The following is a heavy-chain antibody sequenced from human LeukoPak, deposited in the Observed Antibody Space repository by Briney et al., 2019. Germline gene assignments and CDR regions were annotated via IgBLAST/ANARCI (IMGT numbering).Heavy chain of an antibody. V-gene: IGHV4-39*01. J-gene: IGHJ4*02. D-gene: IGHD1-26*01. CDR2: IYSSGST. CDR3: AKSGGYGLIDY. Sequence: SEALSLTCAVSGASISGSGYYWGWIRQPPGKGLEWIGNIYSSGSTYYNASLQSRVTISIDTSKNQFSLRLNSVTAADTAMYYCAKSGGYGLIDYWGQGTRVTVSS. CDR1: GASISGSGYY.